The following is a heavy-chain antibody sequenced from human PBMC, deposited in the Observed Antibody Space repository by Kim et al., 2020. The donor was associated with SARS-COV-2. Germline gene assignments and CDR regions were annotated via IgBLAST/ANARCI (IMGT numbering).Heavy chain of an antibody. J-gene: IGHJ4*02. CDR2: IGRTGSDT. Sequence: GGSLRLSCTTSGFTFTNFIFNWVRQPPGKGLEWVSSIGRTGSDTYYSPSMRGRFTISRDNTKNSLSVQMNSLRAEDTGVYYCVRGNSRDYWGQGTLVIVS. CDR1: GFTFTNFI. CDR3: VRGNSRDY. V-gene: IGHV3-21*01.